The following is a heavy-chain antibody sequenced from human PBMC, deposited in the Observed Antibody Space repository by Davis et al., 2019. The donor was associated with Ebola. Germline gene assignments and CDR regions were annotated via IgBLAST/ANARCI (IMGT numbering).Heavy chain of an antibody. CDR3: TRSRGARGVRGFDP. CDR1: GYSFTSYW. Sequence: PGGSLRPSCKRSGYSFTSYWIGWVRQMPGNGLEWKGITYPGDSDTRYSPSFQGQVTISADKSISPAYLQWSSLKASDTAMYYCTRSRGARGVRGFDPWGQGTLVTVSS. J-gene: IGHJ5*02. V-gene: IGHV5-51*01. CDR2: TYPGDSDT. D-gene: IGHD1-1*01.